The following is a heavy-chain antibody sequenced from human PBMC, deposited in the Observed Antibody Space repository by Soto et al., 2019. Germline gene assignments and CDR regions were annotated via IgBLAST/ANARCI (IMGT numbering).Heavy chain of an antibody. CDR2: IYYSGST. CDR1: GGSISSGDYY. D-gene: IGHD2-15*01. J-gene: IGHJ4*02. V-gene: IGHV4-30-4*01. CDR3: ARASLALNDCSGGSCHDY. Sequence: QVQLQESGPGLVKPSQTLSLTCTVSGGSISSGDYYWSWIRQPPGKGLEWIGYIYYSGSTYYNPSLKSRVTISVDTSKNQFSLKLSSVTAADTAVYYCARASLALNDCSGGSCHDYWGQGTLVTVSS.